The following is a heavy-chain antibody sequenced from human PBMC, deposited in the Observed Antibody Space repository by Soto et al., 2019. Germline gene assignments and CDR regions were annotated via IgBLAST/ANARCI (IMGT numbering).Heavy chain of an antibody. CDR1: GFPFGSHA. CDR3: ARARSMMMLDRLDP. CDR2: VSGNGGTT. D-gene: IGHD3-16*01. Sequence: GGSLRLSCAASGFPFGSHAMSWVRQAPGKGLEWVSLVSGNGGTTNYADSVKGRFTISRDNSKNTLYLQMNSLTAEDTAVFYCARARSMMMLDRLDPWGQGTLVTVSS. V-gene: IGHV3-23*01. J-gene: IGHJ5*02.